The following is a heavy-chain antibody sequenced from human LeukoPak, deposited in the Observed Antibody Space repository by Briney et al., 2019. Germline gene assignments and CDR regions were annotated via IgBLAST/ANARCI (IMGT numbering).Heavy chain of an antibody. V-gene: IGHV3-23*01. D-gene: IGHD2-15*01. CDR2: IARST. CDR1: GFTFSSYA. Sequence: PVGSLRLSCAASGFTFSSYAVSWVRQAPGKGMESVSTIARSTYYAVSVKSPFTNSRDNYKNKLYLQMNSLRADKEGVYYCAISLNSAQYSSGHWGQGTLVTVSS. J-gene: IGHJ4*02. CDR3: AISLNSAQYSSGH.